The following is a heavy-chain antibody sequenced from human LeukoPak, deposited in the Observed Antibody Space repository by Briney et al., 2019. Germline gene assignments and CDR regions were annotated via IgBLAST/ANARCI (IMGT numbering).Heavy chain of an antibody. CDR3: ARDVGGLIDY. CDR1: GGSFSGYY. CDR2: INHSGST. D-gene: IGHD2-15*01. V-gene: IGHV4-34*01. Sequence: SETLSLTCAVYGGSFSGYYWSWIRQPPGKGLEWIGEINHSGSTNYNPSLKSRVTISIDTSKNQFSLKLTSVTAADAALYSCARDVGGLIDYWGQGTLVTVSS. J-gene: IGHJ4*02.